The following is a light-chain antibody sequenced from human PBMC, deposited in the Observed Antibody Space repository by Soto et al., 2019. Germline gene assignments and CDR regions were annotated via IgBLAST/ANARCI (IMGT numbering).Light chain of an antibody. J-gene: IGLJ1*01. CDR3: KSYAGSNTYV. CDR1: KNDIGVYDF. V-gene: IGLV2-8*01. CDR2: EVV. Sequence: QSALTQPPSASGATGQSVTISCTGTKNDIGVYDFVSWYQHHPGKAPRLIIYEVVQRPSGVRDRFSGSKSGNTASLTVSGLQAADEADYFCKSYAGSNTYVFGSGTKGTVL.